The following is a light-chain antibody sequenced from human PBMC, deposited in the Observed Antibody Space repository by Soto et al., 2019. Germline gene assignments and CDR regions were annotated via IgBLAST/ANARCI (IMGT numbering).Light chain of an antibody. V-gene: IGKV3-20*01. CDR3: QQYGKSHRT. Sequence: IVLTQSPGTLALSLGERASVSXRASHSVSIDYLAWYQRKPGQAPXVXLXGASSTATGIPDTFSGSESGTDFALTINRLDHDEWAVYYCQQYGKSHRTFGQGTKV. CDR2: GAS. J-gene: IGKJ1*01. CDR1: HSVSIDY.